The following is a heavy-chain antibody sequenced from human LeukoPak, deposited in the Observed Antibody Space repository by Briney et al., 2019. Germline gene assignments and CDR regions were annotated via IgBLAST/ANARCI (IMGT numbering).Heavy chain of an antibody. V-gene: IGHV1-18*01. Sequence: ALVKVSCTASGYTFTSYGISWVRQSPGQGLEWMGWISAYNGNTNYAQKLQGRVTMTTDTSTSTAYMELRSLRPDDTAVYYCAREIGYCSSTSCYECFDYWGQGTLVTVSS. CDR2: ISAYNGNT. CDR1: GYTFTSYG. CDR3: AREIGYCSSTSCYECFDY. J-gene: IGHJ4*02. D-gene: IGHD2-2*01.